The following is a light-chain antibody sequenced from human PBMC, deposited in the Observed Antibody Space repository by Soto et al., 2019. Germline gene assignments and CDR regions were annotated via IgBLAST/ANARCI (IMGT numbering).Light chain of an antibody. V-gene: IGLV2-23*02. Sequence: QSALTQPASWSGSPGQSSTISCTRTSSDIGSYDLVSWYQQHPGTAPKLIIYEVTKRPSGVSTRFSGSKSGNTASLTIPGLQAVDEADYYCCSFADFTYVFGTGTKLTV. CDR3: CSFADFTYV. CDR1: SSDIGSYDL. J-gene: IGLJ1*01. CDR2: EVT.